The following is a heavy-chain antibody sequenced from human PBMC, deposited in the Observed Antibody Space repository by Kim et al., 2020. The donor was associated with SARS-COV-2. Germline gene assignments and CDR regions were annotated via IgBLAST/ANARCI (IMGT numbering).Heavy chain of an antibody. V-gene: IGHV1-18*01. Sequence: ASVKVSCKASGYTFTSYGISWVRQAPGQGLEWMGWISAYNGNTNYAQKLQGRVTMTTDTSTSTAYMELRSLRSDDTAVYYCARDKGYCGGDCYQDYYYYYGMDVWGQGTTVTVSS. J-gene: IGHJ6*02. D-gene: IGHD2-21*02. CDR2: ISAYNGNT. CDR1: GYTFTSYG. CDR3: ARDKGYCGGDCYQDYYYYYGMDV.